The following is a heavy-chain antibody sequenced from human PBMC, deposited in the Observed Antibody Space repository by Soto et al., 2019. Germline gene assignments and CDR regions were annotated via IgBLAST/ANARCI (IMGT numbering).Heavy chain of an antibody. Sequence: SETLSLTCAVYGGSVNGYYWNWIRQPPGKGLEWIGEINHTGGTHYNPSPKSRVTMSVDTSKNQFSLRLSSVTAADTAIYYCATRITVFGLLIPPFDPWGQGTQVTVSS. CDR1: GGSVNGYY. CDR3: ATRITVFGLLIPPFDP. CDR2: INHTGGT. V-gene: IGHV4-34*01. J-gene: IGHJ5*02. D-gene: IGHD3-3*01.